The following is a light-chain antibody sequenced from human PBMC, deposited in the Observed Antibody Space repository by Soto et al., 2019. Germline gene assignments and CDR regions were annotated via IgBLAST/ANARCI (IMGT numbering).Light chain of an antibody. CDR3: AAWDNSLNGYV. CDR2: GSN. J-gene: IGLJ1*01. Sequence: QSVLTQPPSASGTPGQRVTISCSGSSSNIRSNTVNWYRQLPGTAPKLLIYGSNQRPSGVPDRFSGSKSGTSASLAISGLQSEDEADFCCAAWDNSLNGYVFGTGTKLTVL. CDR1: SSNIRSNT. V-gene: IGLV1-44*01.